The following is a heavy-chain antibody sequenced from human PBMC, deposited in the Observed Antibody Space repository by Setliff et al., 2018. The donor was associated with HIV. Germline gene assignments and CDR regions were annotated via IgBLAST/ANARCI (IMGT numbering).Heavy chain of an antibody. J-gene: IGHJ4*02. CDR2: TITMFGTA. CDR1: GGTFGIYG. CDR3: ARESACSSTSRLNVLDY. V-gene: IGHV1-69*05. Sequence: RASVKVSCKASGGTFGIYGISWVRQAPGQGLEWMGGTITMFGTANYAQKFQGRVTITTDESTDTGYMELSSLRSEDTAVYYCARESACSSTSRLNVLDYWGQGTLVTVSS. D-gene: IGHD2-2*01.